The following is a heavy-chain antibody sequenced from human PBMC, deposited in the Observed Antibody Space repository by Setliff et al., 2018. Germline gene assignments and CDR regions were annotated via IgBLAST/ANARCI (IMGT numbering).Heavy chain of an antibody. D-gene: IGHD3-16*01. V-gene: IGHV4-38-2*02. CDR1: GYPISRGFY. CDR3: ARAAARAEYSDTSAYLPFDF. J-gene: IGHJ4*02. Sequence: SETLSLTCTVSGYPISRGFYWGWIRQSPGKGLEWIGSVYHSGSSYQNPSLRSRIAVSVDTSKSQFSLRLNSVTAADTAVYFCARAAARAEYSDTSAYLPFDFWGVGTLVTVSS. CDR2: VYHSGSS.